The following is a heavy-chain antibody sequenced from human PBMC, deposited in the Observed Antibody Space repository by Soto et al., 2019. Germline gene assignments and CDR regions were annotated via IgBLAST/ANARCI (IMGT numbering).Heavy chain of an antibody. V-gene: IGHV4-39*01. J-gene: IGHJ5*02. CDR3: ARHVSSITVLRGAGPGFDP. CDR1: GGSISSSSYY. D-gene: IGHD3-10*01. Sequence: SETLSLTCTVSGGSISSSSYYWGWIRQPPGKGLEWIGSIYYSGRTYYNPSLKSRVTLSVDTSKNQFSLKLNSLTAADTAVFYCARHVSSITVLRGAGPGFDPWGQGTLVTVSS. CDR2: IYYSGRT.